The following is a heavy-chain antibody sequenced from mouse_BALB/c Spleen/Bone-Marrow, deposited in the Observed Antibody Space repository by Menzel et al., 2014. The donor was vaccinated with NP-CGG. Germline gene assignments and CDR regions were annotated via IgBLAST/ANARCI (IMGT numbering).Heavy chain of an antibody. CDR3: TRVLRLFDY. CDR2: IRLKSNNYAT. CDR1: GFTFSNYW. V-gene: IGHV6-6*02. Sequence: EVKVVESGGGLVQPGGSMELSCVASGFTFSNYWMTWVRQSPEKGLEWVAEIRLKSNNYATHYAESVKGRFTISRDDSKSSVCLQMSNLRAEDSGIYYRTRVLRLFDYWGQGTTLTVSS. J-gene: IGHJ2*01. D-gene: IGHD1-1*01.